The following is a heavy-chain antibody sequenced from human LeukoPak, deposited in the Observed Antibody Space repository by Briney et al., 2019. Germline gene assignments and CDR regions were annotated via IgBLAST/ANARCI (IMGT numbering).Heavy chain of an antibody. CDR2: INPNSGDT. Sequence: EASVKVSCKASGCTFTGYHMHWVRQAPGQGLEWMGRINPNSGDTNYAQKFQGRVTMTRDTSISTAYMELSRLTSDDTAVYYCARDYCSSTSCLFDYWGQGTLVTVSS. D-gene: IGHD2-2*01. CDR1: GCTFTGYH. J-gene: IGHJ4*02. V-gene: IGHV1-2*06. CDR3: ARDYCSSTSCLFDY.